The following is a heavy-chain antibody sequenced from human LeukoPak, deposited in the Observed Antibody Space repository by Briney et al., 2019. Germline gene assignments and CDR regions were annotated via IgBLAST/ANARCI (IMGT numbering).Heavy chain of an antibody. CDR1: GYSFTSYW. CDR3: ARLLYYDSSGYYYPFDY. CDR2: IYPGDSDT. D-gene: IGHD3-22*01. Sequence: RGESLKISCKGSGYSFTSYWIGWVRQMPGKGLEWMGIIYPGDSDTRYSPSFQGQVTISADKSISTAYQQWSSLKASDTAMYYCARLLYYDSSGYYYPFDYWGQGTLVTVSS. V-gene: IGHV5-51*01. J-gene: IGHJ4*02.